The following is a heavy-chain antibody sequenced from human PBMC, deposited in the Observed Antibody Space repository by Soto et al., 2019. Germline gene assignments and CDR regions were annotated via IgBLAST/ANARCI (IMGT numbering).Heavy chain of an antibody. J-gene: IGHJ5*02. D-gene: IGHD6-19*01. CDR1: GFTFSTYA. CDR3: AKVRSNWLVREFDP. V-gene: IGHV3-23*01. Sequence: GSLRLSCEASGFTFSTYAMNGVRKAPGKGLEWVSGISGSGGSTYYADSVKGRFTISRDNSKNTLYLQMNSLRAEDTAVYYCAKVRSNWLVREFDPWGQGTLVTVSS. CDR2: ISGSGGST.